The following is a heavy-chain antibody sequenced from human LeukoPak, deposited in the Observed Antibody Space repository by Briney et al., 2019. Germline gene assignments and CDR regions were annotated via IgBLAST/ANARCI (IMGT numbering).Heavy chain of an antibody. J-gene: IGHJ4*02. D-gene: IGHD6-19*01. CDR1: GGSISSGGYY. CDR3: ARDLKPVAGTGGFDY. CDR2: IYHSGTT. Sequence: PSETLSLTCTVSGGSISSGGYYWSWIRQPPGKGLEWIGYIYHSGTTYYNPSLKSRVTISVDRSKNQFSLKLSSVTAADTAVYYCARDLKPVAGTGGFDYWGQGTLVTVSS. V-gene: IGHV4-30-2*01.